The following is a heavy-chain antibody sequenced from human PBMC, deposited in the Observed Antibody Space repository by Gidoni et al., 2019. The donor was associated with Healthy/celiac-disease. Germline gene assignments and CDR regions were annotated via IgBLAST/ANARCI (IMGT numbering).Heavy chain of an antibody. D-gene: IGHD2-2*01. CDR3: AKDGRIVVVPAATRPYFDY. CDR1: GFTFSSYA. Sequence: EVQLLESGGGLVQPGVSLRLSCAASGFTFSSYATSWVRQAPGKGLEWVSAISGSGGSTYYADSVKGRFTISRDNSKNTLYLQMNSLRAEDTAVYYCAKDGRIVVVPAATRPYFDYWGQGTLVTVSS. V-gene: IGHV3-23*01. CDR2: ISGSGGST. J-gene: IGHJ4*02.